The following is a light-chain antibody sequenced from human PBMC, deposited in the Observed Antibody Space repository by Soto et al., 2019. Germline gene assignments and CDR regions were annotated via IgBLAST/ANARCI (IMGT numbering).Light chain of an antibody. CDR1: SSDVGRYNY. CDR2: EVS. CDR3: NSYTSSTAYV. Sequence: SALTQPASVSGSPGQSITISCTGASSDVGRYNYVSWYQLRPGKAPKLIIYEVSNRPSGVSNRFSGSKSGNTASLTISGLRAEDEADYYCNSYTSSTAYVFGTGSQGHRP. V-gene: IGLV2-14*01. J-gene: IGLJ1*01.